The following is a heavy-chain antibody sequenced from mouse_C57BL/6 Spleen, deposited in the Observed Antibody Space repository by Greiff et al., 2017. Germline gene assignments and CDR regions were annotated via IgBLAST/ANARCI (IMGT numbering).Heavy chain of an antibody. J-gene: IGHJ3*01. CDR2: IDPSDSYT. CDR1: GYTFTSYW. CDR3: AREERAWFAY. V-gene: IGHV1-50*01. Sequence: VQLQQPGAELVKPGASVKLSCKASGYTFTSYWMQWVKQRPGQGLEWIGEIDPSDSYTNYNQKFKGKATLTVDTSSSTAYMQLSSLTSEDSAVYYCAREERAWFAYWGQGTLVTVSA.